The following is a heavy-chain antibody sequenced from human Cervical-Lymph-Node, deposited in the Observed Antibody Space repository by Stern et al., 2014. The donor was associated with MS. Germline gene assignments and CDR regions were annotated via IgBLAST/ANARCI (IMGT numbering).Heavy chain of an antibody. V-gene: IGHV4-59*08. J-gene: IGHJ4*02. D-gene: IGHD6-19*01. Sequence: QLQLQESGPVLVKPSETLSLTCTVSGDSISRYYWSWIRQPPGKGLEWIGYLDYSGSTNYNPSLKSRVTISVDTSKNQFSLNLTLGTAADTAVYYCARLLVPMAGFDYWGQGTLVTVSS. CDR1: GDSISRYY. CDR3: ARLLVPMAGFDY. CDR2: LDYSGST.